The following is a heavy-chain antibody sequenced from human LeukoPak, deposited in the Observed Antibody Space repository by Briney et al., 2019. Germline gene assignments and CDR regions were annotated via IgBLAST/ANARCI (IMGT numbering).Heavy chain of an antibody. V-gene: IGHV4-31*03. Sequence: PSQTLSLTCTVSGGSISSGGYYWSWIRQHPGKGLEWIGYIYYSGSTYYNPSLKSRVTISVDTSKNQFSLKLSSVTAADTAVYYCARECDYGDLYYFDYWGQGTLVTVSS. D-gene: IGHD4-17*01. J-gene: IGHJ4*02. CDR2: IYYSGST. CDR1: GGSISSGGYY. CDR3: ARECDYGDLYYFDY.